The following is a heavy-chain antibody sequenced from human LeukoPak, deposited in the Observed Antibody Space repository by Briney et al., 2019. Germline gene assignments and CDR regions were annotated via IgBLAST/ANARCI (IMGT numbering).Heavy chain of an antibody. J-gene: IGHJ5*02. CDR1: GGSFSGYY. V-gene: IGHV4-34*01. Sequence: PSETLSLTCAVYGGSFSGYYWSWIRQPPGKGLEWIGEINHSGSTNYNPSLKSRVTISVDTSKNQFSLKLSSVTAADTAVYYCARGRLYCSSTSCFNFYSYGKNWFDPWGQGTLVTVSS. CDR2: INHSGST. D-gene: IGHD2-2*01. CDR3: ARGRLYCSSTSCFNFYSYGKNWFDP.